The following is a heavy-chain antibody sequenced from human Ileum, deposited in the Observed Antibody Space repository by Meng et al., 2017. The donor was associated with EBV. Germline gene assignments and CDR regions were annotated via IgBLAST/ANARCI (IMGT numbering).Heavy chain of an antibody. J-gene: IGHJ4*02. D-gene: IGHD3-16*01. Sequence: LGPGLVSPSGTLSSPCGVSGDSIISTDTWWSWVRQPPGKGLEWIGEIFHAGNTNYNPSLKSQVTMSVDTSKNQFSLNLSSVTAADSAVYYCARGSHYTWDVWGQGTLVTVSS. V-gene: IGHV4-4*02. CDR3: ARGSHYTWDV. CDR2: IFHAGNT. CDR1: GDSIISTDTW.